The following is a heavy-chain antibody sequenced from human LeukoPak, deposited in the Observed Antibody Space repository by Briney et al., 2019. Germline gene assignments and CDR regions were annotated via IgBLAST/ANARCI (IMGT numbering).Heavy chain of an antibody. V-gene: IGHV4-4*07. Sequence: SETLSLTCTVSGGSISSYYWSLIRQPAGKGLEWIGRIYTSGSTNYNPSLKSRVAMSVDTSKNQFSLKLSSVTAADTAVYYCARGGYSSSWYQRKDYFDYWGQGTLVTVSS. CDR2: IYTSGST. D-gene: IGHD6-13*01. J-gene: IGHJ4*02. CDR1: GGSISSYY. CDR3: ARGGYSSSWYQRKDYFDY.